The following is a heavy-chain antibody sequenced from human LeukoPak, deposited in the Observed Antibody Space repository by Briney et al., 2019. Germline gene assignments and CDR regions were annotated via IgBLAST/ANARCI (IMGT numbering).Heavy chain of an antibody. D-gene: IGHD5-18*01. CDR3: AGGRGYSYGPKEP. J-gene: IGHJ5*02. V-gene: IGHV1-69*13. Sequence: ASVKVSCKASGGTFSSYAISWVRQAPGQGLEWMGGIIPIFGTANYAQKFQGRVTITADESTSTAYMELNSLRSEDTAVYYCAGGRGYSYGPKEPWGQGTLVTVSS. CDR2: IIPIFGTA. CDR1: GGTFSSYA.